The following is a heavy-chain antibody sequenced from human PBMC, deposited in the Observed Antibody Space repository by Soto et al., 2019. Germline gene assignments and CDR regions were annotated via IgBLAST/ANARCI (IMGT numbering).Heavy chain of an antibody. V-gene: IGHV3-21*01. D-gene: IGHD4-17*01. Sequence: EVQLVESGGGLVKPGGSLRLSCAASGFTFSSYNMNWVRQAPGKGLEWVSSISSSSSYIYYADSVKGRFTIARDNAKNSLYLQRNSLRAEHMAVYYCATNDYGDYLCLPPLRLCAFDSWGQVTMVTVSS. J-gene: IGHJ3*02. CDR2: ISSSSSYI. CDR1: GFTFSSYN. CDR3: ATNDYGDYLCLPPLRLCAFDS.